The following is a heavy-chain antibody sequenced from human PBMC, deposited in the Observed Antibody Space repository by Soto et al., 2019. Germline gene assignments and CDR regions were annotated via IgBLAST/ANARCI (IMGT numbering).Heavy chain of an antibody. J-gene: IGHJ4*02. Sequence: SETLSLTCAVSGFSISSGYYWGCIRQPPGKGLEWIGSIYHSGSTYYNPSLKSRVTISVDTSRNQFSLKLSSVTAADTAAYYCARVYADTAMVPNYWGQGTLVTSPQ. V-gene: IGHV4-38-2*01. CDR2: IYHSGST. CDR3: ARVYADTAMVPNY. D-gene: IGHD5-18*01. CDR1: GFSISSGYY.